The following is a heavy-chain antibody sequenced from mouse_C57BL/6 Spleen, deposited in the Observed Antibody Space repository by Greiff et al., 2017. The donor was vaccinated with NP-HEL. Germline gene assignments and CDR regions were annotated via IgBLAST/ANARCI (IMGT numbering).Heavy chain of an antibody. CDR3: TKLTAQGYFDY. V-gene: IGHV14-4*01. CDR1: GFNIKDDY. Sequence: EVQLQESGAELVRPGASVKLSCTASGFNIKDDYMHWVKQRPEQGLEWIGWIDPENGDTEYASKFQGKATITADTSSNTAYLQLSSLTSEDTAVYYCTKLTAQGYFDYWGQGTTLTVSS. CDR2: IDPENGDT. D-gene: IGHD3-2*02. J-gene: IGHJ2*01.